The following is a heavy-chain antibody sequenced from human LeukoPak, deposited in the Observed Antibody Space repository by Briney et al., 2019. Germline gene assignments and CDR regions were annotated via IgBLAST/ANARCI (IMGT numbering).Heavy chain of an antibody. D-gene: IGHD3-22*01. CDR1: GYTFTSYA. CDR3: ARVGPSDSSGYALSYFDY. V-gene: IGHV1-69*06. Sequence: SVKVSCKASGYTFTSYAMNWVRQAPGQGLEWMGEIIPIFGTANYAQKFQGRVTITADKSTSTAYMELSSLRSEDTAVYYCARVGPSDSSGYALSYFDYWGQGTLVTVSS. CDR2: IIPIFGTA. J-gene: IGHJ4*02.